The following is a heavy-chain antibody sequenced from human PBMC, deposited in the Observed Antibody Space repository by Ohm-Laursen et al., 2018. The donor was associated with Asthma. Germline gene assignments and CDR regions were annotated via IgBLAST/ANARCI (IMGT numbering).Heavy chain of an antibody. J-gene: IGHJ1*01. Sequence: SLRLSCTASGYTFRRYSIHWVRQLQGKGLEWVASISTASSFIYYADSVRGRFTTSRDTARNSVYLQMNSLRAEDTALYYCARIGPEWELPGREYSLHHWGEGTLVTVSS. CDR3: ARIGPEWELPGREYSLHH. CDR1: GYTFRRYS. D-gene: IGHD1-26*01. CDR2: ISTASSFI. V-gene: IGHV3-21*01.